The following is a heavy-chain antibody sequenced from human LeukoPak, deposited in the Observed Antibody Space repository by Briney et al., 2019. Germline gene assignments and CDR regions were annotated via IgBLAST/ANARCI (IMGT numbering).Heavy chain of an antibody. CDR1: GFTFSNYN. CDR2: ISSSNSTI. J-gene: IGHJ3*02. V-gene: IGHV3-48*01. Sequence: GGSLRLSCAASGFTFSNYNMNWVRQAPGKGLEWVSYISSSNSTIYYADSVKGRFTISRDNAKNSLYLQMNSLRAEDTAVYYCADLFSDAFDIWGQGTMVTVSS. CDR3: ADLFSDAFDI. D-gene: IGHD2-21*01.